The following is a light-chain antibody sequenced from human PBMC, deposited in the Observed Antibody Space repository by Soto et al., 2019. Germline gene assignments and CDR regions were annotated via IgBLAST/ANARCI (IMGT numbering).Light chain of an antibody. CDR1: RSILSSSNNKNY. J-gene: IGKJ3*01. Sequence: DIVMTQSPDSLAVSLGERATMNCKSSRSILSSSNNKNYLAWYQQKPGQPPRLLIYWASTRESGVPDRFSGSGSGTDFTLTISCLQAEDVAVYYCQQYYSSPFTFGPGTKVDIK. V-gene: IGKV4-1*01. CDR2: WAS. CDR3: QQYYSSPFT.